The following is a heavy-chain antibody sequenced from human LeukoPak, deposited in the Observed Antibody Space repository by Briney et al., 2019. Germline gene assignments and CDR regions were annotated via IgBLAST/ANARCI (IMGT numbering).Heavy chain of an antibody. CDR2: INPSGGST. CDR3: ARSRGSYSSASECDY. Sequence: ASVKVSCKASGYTFTSYYMHWVRQAPGQGLEWMGIINPSGGSTDYAQKFQGRVTMTRDTSTSTVYMELSSLRSEDTAVYYCARSRGSYSSASECDYWGQGTLVTVSS. V-gene: IGHV1-46*01. CDR1: GYTFTSYY. J-gene: IGHJ4*02. D-gene: IGHD6-19*01.